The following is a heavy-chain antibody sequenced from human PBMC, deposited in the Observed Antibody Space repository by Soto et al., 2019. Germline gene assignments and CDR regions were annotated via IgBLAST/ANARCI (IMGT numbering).Heavy chain of an antibody. CDR2: ISATSDAA. V-gene: IGHV3-23*01. Sequence: EVQLLESGGGLVQPGGSLRLSCAASGSPFSTSAMNWVRQAPGKGLEWVSIISATSDAAYYAESVKGRFTSSRDNSKNTLYRQMNSLRPEDTAVYYCGKYSGSYPVYNGMNVWGQGTTVTVSS. J-gene: IGHJ6*02. D-gene: IGHD1-26*01. CDR3: GKYSGSYPVYNGMNV. CDR1: GSPFSTSA.